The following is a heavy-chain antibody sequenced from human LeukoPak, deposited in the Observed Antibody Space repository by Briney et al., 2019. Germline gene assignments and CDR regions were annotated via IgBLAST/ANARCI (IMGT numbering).Heavy chain of an antibody. V-gene: IGHV3-48*03. Sequence: GGSLRLSCAASGFIFSSYEMNWVRQAPGKVLEWVSYISNGDRTTKYADSVEGRFTISRDNAQNSLFLQMNSLRAEDTAVYYCARVGYSSTWHSGSAFDIWGQGTMVIVSS. CDR3: ARVGYSSTWHSGSAFDI. CDR1: GFIFSSYE. D-gene: IGHD6-13*01. CDR2: ISNGDRTT. J-gene: IGHJ3*02.